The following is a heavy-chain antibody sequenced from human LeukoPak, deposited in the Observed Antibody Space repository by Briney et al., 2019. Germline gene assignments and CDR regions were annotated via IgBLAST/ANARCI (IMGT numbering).Heavy chain of an antibody. CDR1: GFTFSSYS. CDR2: ISSSSSYI. Sequence: GESLRLSCAASGFTFSSYSMNWVRQAPGKGLEWVSSISSSSSYIYYADSVKGRFTISRDNAKNSLYLQMNSLRAEDTAVYYCARDTEGLSMDVWGKGTTVTVSS. V-gene: IGHV3-21*01. CDR3: ARDTEGLSMDV. D-gene: IGHD3-16*01. J-gene: IGHJ6*03.